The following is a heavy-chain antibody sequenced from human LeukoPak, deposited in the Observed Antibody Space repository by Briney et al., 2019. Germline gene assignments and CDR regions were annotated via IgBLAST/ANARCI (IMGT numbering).Heavy chain of an antibody. CDR2: IYTSGST. J-gene: IGHJ4*02. CDR1: GGSISSYY. CDR3: ARLWLLPGYIPDYFEY. V-gene: IGHV4-4*07. Sequence: PSETLSLTCTVSGGSISSYYWSWIRQPAGKGLEWIGRIYTSGSTNYNPSLKSRVTMSVDTSKNQFSLKLSSVTAADTAVYYCARLWLLPGYIPDYFEYWGQGTLVTVSS. D-gene: IGHD6-19*01.